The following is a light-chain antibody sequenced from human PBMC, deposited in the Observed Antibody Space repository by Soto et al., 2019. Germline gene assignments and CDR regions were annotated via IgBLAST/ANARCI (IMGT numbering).Light chain of an antibody. CDR1: QGISSY. CDR2: AAS. J-gene: IGKJ4*01. V-gene: IGKV1-9*01. Sequence: DIQLTQSPSFLSASVGDRVTITCRASQGISSYLAWYQQKPGKAPKLLIYAASTLQSGVPSRFSGSGSGTEFTLTISSLQQEDFATYYCQQLNSYPLTFGGGTKVESK. CDR3: QQLNSYPLT.